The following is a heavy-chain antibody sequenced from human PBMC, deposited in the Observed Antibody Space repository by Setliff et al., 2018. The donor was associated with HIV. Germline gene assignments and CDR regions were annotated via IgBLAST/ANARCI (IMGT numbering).Heavy chain of an antibody. J-gene: IGHJ4*02. CDR1: GNSIGSGYY. CDR3: VRHLSEMAMVDH. CDR2: IYYNGNI. Sequence: SETLSLTCAVSGNSIGSGYYWGWIRQPPGKGLEWIASIYYNGNIYHNPSLKSRVTITMDTSKNQFSLKLSSVTAADTAVYSCVRHLSEMAMVDHWGQGTLVTVSS. V-gene: IGHV4-38-2*01.